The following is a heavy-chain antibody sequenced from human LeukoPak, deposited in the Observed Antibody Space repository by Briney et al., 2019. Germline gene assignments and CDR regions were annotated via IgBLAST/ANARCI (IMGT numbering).Heavy chain of an antibody. CDR3: AGGSSNSFATGY. CDR1: GGTFSSYA. V-gene: IGHV1-69*05. Sequence: GASVKVSCKASGGTFSSYAISWVRQAPGQGLEWMGGIIPIFGTANYAQKFQGRVTITTDESTSTAYMELSSLRSEDTAVYYCAGGSSNSFATGYWGQGTLVTVSS. D-gene: IGHD4-23*01. J-gene: IGHJ4*02. CDR2: IIPIFGTA.